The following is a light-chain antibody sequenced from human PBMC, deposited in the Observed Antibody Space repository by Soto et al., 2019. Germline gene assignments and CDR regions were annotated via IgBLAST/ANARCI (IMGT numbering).Light chain of an antibody. CDR2: DVS. CDR1: SSDVGGYNY. Sequence: QSVLTQPASVSGSPGQSITISCTGTSSDVGGYNYVSWHQQHPGKAPKLMIYDVSNRPSGVSNRFSGSKSGNTASLTISGLQAEDEADYYCSSYTSSSTVIFGGGTQLTLL. J-gene: IGLJ2*01. CDR3: SSYTSSSTVI. V-gene: IGLV2-14*01.